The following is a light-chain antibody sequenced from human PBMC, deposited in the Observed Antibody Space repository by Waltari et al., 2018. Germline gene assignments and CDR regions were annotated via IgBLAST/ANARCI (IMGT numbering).Light chain of an antibody. V-gene: IGLV6-57*04. J-gene: IGLJ2*01. Sequence: NFMLTQPHSVSESPGVTVTISCTRSSGRIAGNFVQWYQQRPGSAPSVVIYEYSQRPSGVPYRFSGSIDSSSNSASLTISGLKTEDEADYYCQSYDSTNHVVFGGGTKLTVL. CDR3: QSYDSTNHVV. CDR2: EYS. CDR1: SGRIAGNF.